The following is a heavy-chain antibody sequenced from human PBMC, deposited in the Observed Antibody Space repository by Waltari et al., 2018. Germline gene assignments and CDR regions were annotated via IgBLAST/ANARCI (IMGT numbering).Heavy chain of an antibody. CDR1: GFTFSNHA. CDR3: ARDWRRSLEFFDWLLFALDF. D-gene: IGHD3-3*02. CDR2: ISYDCRTI. V-gene: IGHV3-23*01. Sequence: EVALLESGGGLVQPGGSLRLSCAASGFTFSNHAMSLVRQAPGKGLEWVAVISYDCRTIHSADSVRDRFTISRDNSRNTLYLEMSSLRAEDTAVYYCARDWRRSLEFFDWLLFALDFWGQGTLVAVSS. J-gene: IGHJ4*02.